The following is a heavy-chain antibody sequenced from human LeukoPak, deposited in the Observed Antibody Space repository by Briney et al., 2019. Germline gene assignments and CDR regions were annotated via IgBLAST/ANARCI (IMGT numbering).Heavy chain of an antibody. V-gene: IGHV3-15*01. CDR3: SSNPTY. CDR2: IKIKTDGGTT. CDR1: GFTFSSAW. J-gene: IGHJ4*02. D-gene: IGHD1-1*01. Sequence: SGGSLGLSCAASGFTFSSAWMNWVRQAPGKGLEWVGRIKIKTDGGTTQYAAPVNGRFTISRDDSKSTLYIQMNNLKTEDTAVYYCSSNPTYWGQGTLVTVSS.